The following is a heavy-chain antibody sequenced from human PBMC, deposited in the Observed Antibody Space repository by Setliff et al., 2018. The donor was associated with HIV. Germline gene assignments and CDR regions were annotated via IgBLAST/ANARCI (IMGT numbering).Heavy chain of an antibody. CDR1: GGSISSGGYY. V-gene: IGHV4-31*03. CDR3: ARDLVAAGFRQEYYYYMDV. D-gene: IGHD6-13*01. J-gene: IGHJ6*03. Sequence: SETLSLTCTVSGGSISSGGYYWSWIRQHPGKGLEWIGYIYYSGSTYYNPSLKSRVTISVDTSKNQFSLKLRSVTAADTAVYYCARDLVAAGFRQEYYYYMDVWGKGTTVTVSS. CDR2: IYYSGST.